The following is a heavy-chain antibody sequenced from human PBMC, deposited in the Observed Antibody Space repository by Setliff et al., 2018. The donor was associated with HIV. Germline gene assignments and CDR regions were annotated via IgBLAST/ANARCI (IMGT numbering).Heavy chain of an antibody. CDR3: ARYTVDTFFFDY. CDR2: IYHSGST. D-gene: IGHD4-17*01. V-gene: IGHV4-38-2*01. CDR1: GYSLTSGYY. J-gene: IGHJ4*02. Sequence: SETLSLTCGVSGYSLTSGYYWGWIRQSPGKGLEWIGSIYHSGSTYYSPSLKSRVIISVDAANEQFSLRLSSVTAADTAVYYCARYTVDTFFFDYWGQGRLVTVSS.